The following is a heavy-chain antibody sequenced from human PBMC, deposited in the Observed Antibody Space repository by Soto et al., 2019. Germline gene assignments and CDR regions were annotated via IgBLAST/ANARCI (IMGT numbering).Heavy chain of an antibody. CDR2: IIPIFGTA. J-gene: IGHJ6*02. CDR3: ARDGAYCGVGGPADCYYCCGMDV. D-gene: IGHD2-21*01. V-gene: IGHV1-69*01. Sequence: QVQLVQSGAEVKKPGSSVKVSCKASGGTFSSYAISWVRQAPGQGLEWMGGIIPIFGTANYAQKFQGRVTITADESTSTAYIEQSSLRSEDTVVYYCARDGAYCGVGGPADCYYCCGMDVWGQGTTVTVSS. CDR1: GGTFSSYA.